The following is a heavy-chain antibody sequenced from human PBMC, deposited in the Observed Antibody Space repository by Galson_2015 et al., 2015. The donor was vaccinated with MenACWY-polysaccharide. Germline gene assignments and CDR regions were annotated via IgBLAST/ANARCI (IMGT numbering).Heavy chain of an antibody. J-gene: IGHJ2*01. D-gene: IGHD2-15*01. CDR1: GGSISSSSYY. Sequence: ETLSLTCTVSGGSISSSSYYWGWIRQPPGKGLEWIGSIYYSGSTYYNPSLKSRVTISVDTSKTQFSLRLTSVTAADTAVYYCARRARSGGEWYFDLWGRGALVTVSS. CDR2: IYYSGST. CDR3: ARRARSGGEWYFDL. V-gene: IGHV4-39*07.